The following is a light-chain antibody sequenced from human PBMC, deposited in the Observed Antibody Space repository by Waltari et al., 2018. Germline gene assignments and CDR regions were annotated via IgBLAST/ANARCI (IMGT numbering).Light chain of an antibody. Sequence: TQSPATLSASVGDRVTITCRASQSVSSWLAWYQQKPGRAPKLLIYKASTLHTGVPARFSGSGYGTEFTLTINSLQPDDFATYYCQQHNSYSYTFGQGTNLEIK. J-gene: IGKJ2*01. V-gene: IGKV1-5*03. CDR2: KAS. CDR3: QQHNSYSYT. CDR1: QSVSSW.